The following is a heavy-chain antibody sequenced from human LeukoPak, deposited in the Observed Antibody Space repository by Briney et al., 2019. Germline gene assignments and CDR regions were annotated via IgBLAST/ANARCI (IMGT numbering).Heavy chain of an antibody. CDR3: ARDRAATQDWVEFDP. D-gene: IGHD2-15*01. Sequence: PGGSLRLSCAISGFSVSNYYMSWVRQAPGKGLEWVSLIRDTGETFFADSVRGRFTLSRDNSKNTMYLQMNRLRVEDTAVYLCARDRAATQDWVEFDPWGQGTLVTVSS. CDR2: IRDTGET. CDR1: GFSVSNYY. J-gene: IGHJ5*02. V-gene: IGHV3-66*03.